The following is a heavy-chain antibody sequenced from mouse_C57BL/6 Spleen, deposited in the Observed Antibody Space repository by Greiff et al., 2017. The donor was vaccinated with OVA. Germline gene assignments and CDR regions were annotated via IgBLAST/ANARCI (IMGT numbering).Heavy chain of an antibody. CDR1: GFSFTSYG. CDR3: AKNYELGRGYFDV. V-gene: IGHV2-5*01. J-gene: IGHJ1*03. CDR2: IWRGGST. D-gene: IGHD4-1*01. Sequence: QVQLKESGPGLVQPSQSLSITCTVSGFSFTSYGVHWVRQSPGKGLEWLGVIWRGGSTDYNAAFMSRLSITKDNSKSQVFCKMNSLQADDTAIYYCAKNYELGRGYFDVWGTGTTVTVSS.